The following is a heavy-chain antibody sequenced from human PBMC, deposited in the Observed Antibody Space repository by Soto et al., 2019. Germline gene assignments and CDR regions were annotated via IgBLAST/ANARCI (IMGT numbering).Heavy chain of an antibody. D-gene: IGHD3-10*01. V-gene: IGHV3-48*01. J-gene: IGHJ4*02. CDR2: ISSSSSTI. CDR1: GFTFSSYS. Sequence: GGSLRLSCAASGFTFSSYSMNWVRQAPGKGLEWVSYISSSSSTIYYADSVKGRFTISRDNAKNSLYLQMNSLRAEDTAVYYCAREGTDTYYYGSGSYYPQYEIDYWGQGTLVTVSS. CDR3: AREGTDTYYYGSGSYYPQYEIDY.